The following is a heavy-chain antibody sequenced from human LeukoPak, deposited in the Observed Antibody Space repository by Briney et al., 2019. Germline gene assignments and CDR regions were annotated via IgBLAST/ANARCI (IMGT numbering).Heavy chain of an antibody. D-gene: IGHD4-11*01. CDR3: ARGQSR. CDR2: IVITGPT. J-gene: IGHJ4*02. V-gene: IGHV3-53*01. CDR1: GFSVSNNY. Sequence: GGSLRLSCAASGFSVSNNYMCWVRQAPGKGLEWVSVIVITGPTGYADSVKGRFTISRDNSKNIVYLQMNSLRPEDTAAYYCARGQSRWGQGTLVSVSS.